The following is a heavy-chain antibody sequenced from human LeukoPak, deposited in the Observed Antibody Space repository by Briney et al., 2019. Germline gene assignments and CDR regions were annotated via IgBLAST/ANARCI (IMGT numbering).Heavy chain of an antibody. CDR3: ARSKDYYDGYFDY. D-gene: IGHD3-22*01. V-gene: IGHV1-46*01. J-gene: IGHJ4*02. CDR1: GYTFTIYY. Sequence: ASVTVSCTASGYTFTIYYMHWVRQAPGQGLEWMGIINPSGGTTSYAQKFQGRVTMTRDTSTSTVYMELSSLRAEDTAVYYCARSKDYYDGYFDYWGQGTLVTVSS. CDR2: INPSGGTT.